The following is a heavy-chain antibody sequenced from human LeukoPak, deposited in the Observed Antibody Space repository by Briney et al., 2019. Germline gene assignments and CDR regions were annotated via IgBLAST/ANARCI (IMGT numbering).Heavy chain of an antibody. CDR1: GGPFIGHY. J-gene: IGHJ3*02. V-gene: IGHV4-34*01. Sequence: LETLSLSCAVYGGPFIGHYWSWIRQSPGKGLEWIGEIHHSGSTNYNPSLESRLTISIDTSKNQFSLRLSSVAAADTAVYYCARAWTNDFDIWGQGTTVTISS. D-gene: IGHD3/OR15-3a*01. CDR2: IHHSGST. CDR3: ARAWTNDFDI.